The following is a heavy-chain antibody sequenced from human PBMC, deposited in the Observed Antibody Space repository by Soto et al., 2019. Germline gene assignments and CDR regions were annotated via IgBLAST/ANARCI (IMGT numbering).Heavy chain of an antibody. CDR1: GGSISSSSYY. J-gene: IGHJ4*02. V-gene: IGHV4-61*01. CDR3: ARSPEVLLWFGELFYPFDY. Sequence: SVPLSLTCTVSGGSISSSSYYWSWIRQPPGKGLEWIGYIYYSGSTNYNPSLKSRVTISVDTSKNQFSLKLSSVTAADTAVYYCARSPEVLLWFGELFYPFDYWGQGTLVTVS. D-gene: IGHD3-10*01. CDR2: IYYSGST.